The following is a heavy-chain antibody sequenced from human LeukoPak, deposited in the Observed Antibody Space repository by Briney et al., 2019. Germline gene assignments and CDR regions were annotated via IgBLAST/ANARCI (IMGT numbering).Heavy chain of an antibody. CDR3: ARALRGSGDQDYYYYMDV. CDR1: GGSITGYY. D-gene: IGHD2-21*02. V-gene: IGHV4-59*01. J-gene: IGHJ6*03. Sequence: PSENLSLTCTVSGGSITGYYWNWIRQPPGKGREWIGHIYYSGDINYNPSLKSRVTISVDTSKNQFSLKLSSVTAADTAVYYCARALRGSGDQDYYYYMDVWGKGTTVTISS. CDR2: IYYSGDI.